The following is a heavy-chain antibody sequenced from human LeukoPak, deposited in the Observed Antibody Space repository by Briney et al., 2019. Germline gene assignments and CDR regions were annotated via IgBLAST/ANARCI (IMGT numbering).Heavy chain of an antibody. V-gene: IGHV6-1*01. CDR3: ALARSEYHYGVDV. Sequence: SQTLSLTCAISGDSVSSISVAWNWIRQSPSRGLEWLGRTYYRSKWYYEYAVSVKGRININPDPSKNQFSQQLNSVTPEDTAVYYCALARSEYHYGVDVWGQGTTVTVSS. CDR2: TYYRSKWYY. CDR1: GDSVSSISVA. J-gene: IGHJ6*02.